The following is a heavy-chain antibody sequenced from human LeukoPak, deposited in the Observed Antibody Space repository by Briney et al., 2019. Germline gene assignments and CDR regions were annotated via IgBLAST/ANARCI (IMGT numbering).Heavy chain of an antibody. Sequence: GASVKVSCKASGGTFSSYAISWVRQAPGQGLEWMGWISAYNGNTNYAQKLQGRVTMTTDTSTSTAYMELRSLRSDDTAVYYCARDSTDHVVVVPAAMSTGPDYWGQGTLVTVSS. CDR3: ARDSTDHVVVVPAAMSTGPDY. CDR1: GGTFSSYA. CDR2: ISAYNGNT. J-gene: IGHJ4*02. V-gene: IGHV1-18*01. D-gene: IGHD2-2*01.